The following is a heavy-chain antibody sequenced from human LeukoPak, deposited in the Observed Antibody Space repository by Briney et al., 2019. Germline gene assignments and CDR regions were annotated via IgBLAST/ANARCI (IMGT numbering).Heavy chain of an antibody. V-gene: IGHV4-39*01. CDR2: IYYSGST. CDR3: ARLPYYYDGSGYIDY. Sequence: SETLSLTCTVSGGSISSSSYYWGWIRQPPGKGLEWIGSIYYSGSTYYNPSLKSRVTISVDTSKNQFSLKLSSVTAADTAVYYCARLPYYYDGSGYIDYWGQGTLVTVSS. CDR1: GGSISSSSYY. D-gene: IGHD3-22*01. J-gene: IGHJ4*02.